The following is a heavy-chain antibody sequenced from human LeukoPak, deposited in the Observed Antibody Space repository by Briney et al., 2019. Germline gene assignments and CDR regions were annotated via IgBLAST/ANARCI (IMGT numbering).Heavy chain of an antibody. CDR3: ARGGIQVSGIDEFDY. Sequence: GGSLRLSCAASGFTFIDYDMHWVRQVIGKGLEWVSAIGIRGDTHYSGSVKGRFTISRENAESSLYLQMNSLRAEDTAVYYCARGGIQVSGIDEFDYWGQGTQVTVSS. V-gene: IGHV3-13*01. D-gene: IGHD6-19*01. J-gene: IGHJ4*02. CDR2: IGIRGDT. CDR1: GFTFIDYD.